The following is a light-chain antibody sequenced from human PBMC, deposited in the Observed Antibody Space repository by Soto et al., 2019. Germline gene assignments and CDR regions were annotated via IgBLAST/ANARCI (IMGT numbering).Light chain of an antibody. V-gene: IGLV2-23*02. CDR1: SNDVGRYNL. J-gene: IGLJ1*01. Sequence: QSVLNQPASVSGSPGQSITISCPGTSNDVGRYNLVSWYQQPPGKAPKVMIYEVSKRPSGVPNRFSGSKSGNTASLTISGLQAEDEADYYDCSYAGRSTYVFGTGTKVT. CDR3: CSYAGRSTYV. CDR2: EVS.